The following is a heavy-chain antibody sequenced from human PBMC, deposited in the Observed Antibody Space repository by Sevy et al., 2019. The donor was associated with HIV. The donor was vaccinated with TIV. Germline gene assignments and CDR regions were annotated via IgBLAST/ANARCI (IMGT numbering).Heavy chain of an antibody. D-gene: IGHD6-13*01. CDR3: ARGLIAAADTYPYYYYYGMDV. CDR2: IYSGGST. V-gene: IGHV3-53*01. CDR1: GFTVSSNY. Sequence: GGSLRLSCAASGFTVSSNYMSWVRQAPGKGLEWVSVIYSGGSTYYADSVKGRFTISRDNSKNTLYLQMNSLRAEDTAVYYCARGLIAAADTYPYYYYYGMDVWGQGTTVTVSS. J-gene: IGHJ6*02.